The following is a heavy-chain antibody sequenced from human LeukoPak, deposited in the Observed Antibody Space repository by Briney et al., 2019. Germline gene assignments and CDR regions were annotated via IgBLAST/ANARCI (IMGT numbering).Heavy chain of an antibody. CDR1: GYTFTSYG. CDR2: ISAYNGNT. J-gene: IGHJ4*02. CDR3: ARDDYDFWSGYYGENFDY. D-gene: IGHD3-3*01. Sequence: ASVKVSCKASGYTFTSYGISWVRQAPGQGLEWMGWISAYNGNTNYAQKLQGRVTMTTDTSTCTAYMELRSLRSDDTAVYYCARDDYDFWSGYYGENFDYWGQGTLVTVSS. V-gene: IGHV1-18*01.